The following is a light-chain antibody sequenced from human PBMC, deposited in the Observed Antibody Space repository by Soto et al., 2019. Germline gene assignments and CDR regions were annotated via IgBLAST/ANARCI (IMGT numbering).Light chain of an antibody. CDR2: EVN. CDR1: SSDVGGYNS. V-gene: IGLV2-8*01. Sequence: QSALTQPPSASGSPGQSVTISCTGTSSDVGGYNSVSWYQQHPGKVPRLMIYEVNKRPSGVPDRFSGSKSVNTASLTVSGLQAEDEADYYCSSYAGSNNLVFGGGTKVTVL. CDR3: SSYAGSNNLV. J-gene: IGLJ2*01.